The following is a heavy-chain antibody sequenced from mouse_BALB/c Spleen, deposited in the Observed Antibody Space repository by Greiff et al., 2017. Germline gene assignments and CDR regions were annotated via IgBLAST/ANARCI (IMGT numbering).Heavy chain of an antibody. CDR3: ASPITRGVDWFAY. J-gene: IGHJ3*01. CDR1: GFSLTSYG. D-gene: IGHD1-1*01. V-gene: IGHV2-9*02. CDR2: IWAGGST. Sequence: QVQLQQSGPGLVAPSQSLSITCTVSGFSLTSYGVHWVRQPPGKGLEWLGVIWAGGSTNYNSALMSRLSISKDNSKSQVFLKMNSLQTDDTAMYYCASPITRGVDWFAYWGQGTLVTVSA.